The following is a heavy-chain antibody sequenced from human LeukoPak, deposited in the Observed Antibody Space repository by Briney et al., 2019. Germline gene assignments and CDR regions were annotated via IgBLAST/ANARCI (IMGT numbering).Heavy chain of an antibody. CDR3: ATRGVLRFLEWLSPPYYYYGMDV. Sequence: ASVKVSCKVSGYTLTELSMHWVQQAPGKGLEWMGGFDPEDGETIYAQKFQGRVTMTEDTSTDTAYMELSSLRSEDTAVYYCATRGVLRFLEWLSPPYYYYGMDVWGQGTTVTVSS. V-gene: IGHV1-24*01. J-gene: IGHJ6*02. D-gene: IGHD3-3*01. CDR1: GYTLTELS. CDR2: FDPEDGET.